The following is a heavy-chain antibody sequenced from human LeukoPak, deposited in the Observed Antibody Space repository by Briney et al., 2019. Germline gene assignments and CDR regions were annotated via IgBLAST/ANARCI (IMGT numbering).Heavy chain of an antibody. D-gene: IGHD3-10*01. V-gene: IGHV4-59*07. J-gene: IGHJ3*02. CDR2: IYYSGST. CDR1: GGSISSYY. CDR3: ARPNDSGTYYRAFDI. Sequence: PSDTLSLTCTVSGGSISSYYWSWIRQPPGKGLEWIGYIYYSGSTNYNPSLKSRVTISVDTSKNQFSLKLSSVTAADTAVYYCARPNDSGTYYRAFDIWGQGTMVTVSS.